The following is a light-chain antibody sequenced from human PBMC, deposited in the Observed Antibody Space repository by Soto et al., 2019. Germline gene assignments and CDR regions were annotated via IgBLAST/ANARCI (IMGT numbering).Light chain of an antibody. J-gene: IGKJ4*01. Sequence: EIVLTQSPGTLSLSPGERVTLSCRASQTVSSNYLAWYKQKPGQAPRLLIYDASSRATGIPDRFSGSGSGTDFTLTISRLEPEDFAVYYCQRYGSSPLTFGGGTKVEI. CDR3: QRYGSSPLT. CDR2: DAS. V-gene: IGKV3-20*01. CDR1: QTVSSNY.